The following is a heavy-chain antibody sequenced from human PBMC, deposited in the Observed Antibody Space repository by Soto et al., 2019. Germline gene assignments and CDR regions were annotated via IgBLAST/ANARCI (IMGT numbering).Heavy chain of an antibody. D-gene: IGHD3-3*01. J-gene: IGHJ5*02. CDR3: AREAGPITKSFNWFDP. CDR1: GYTFTSYD. CDR2: MNPNSGNT. Sequence: ASVKGSCKASGYTFTSYDINWGRQATGQGLEWMGWMNPNSGNTGYAQKFQGRVTMTRNTSISTAYMELSSLRSEDTAVYYCAREAGPITKSFNWFDPWGQGTLVTVSS. V-gene: IGHV1-8*01.